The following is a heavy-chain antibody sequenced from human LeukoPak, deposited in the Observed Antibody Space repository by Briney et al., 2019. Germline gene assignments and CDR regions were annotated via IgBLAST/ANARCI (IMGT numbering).Heavy chain of an antibody. D-gene: IGHD4-17*01. CDR1: GGSISSYY. CDR2: IYTSGST. J-gene: IGHJ6*04. CDR3: RRSITGRYSSTTLTTARLEA. Sequence: SQTMSLTCTVSGGSISSYYWSWIRQPAGKGLEWIGCIYTSGSTNYNPSLKSRVTMSVDTSKNQFSLKLSSVTAGDAGDYYCRRSITGRYSSTTLTTARLEACGKGNTVTVSS. V-gene: IGHV4-4*07.